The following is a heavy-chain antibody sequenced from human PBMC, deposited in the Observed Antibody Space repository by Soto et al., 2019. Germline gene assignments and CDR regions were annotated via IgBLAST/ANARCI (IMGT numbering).Heavy chain of an antibody. D-gene: IGHD1-26*01. Sequence: EVQLLESGGGLVQPGGSLRLYCAASGFTFSSYAMSWVRQAPGKGLEWVSAISGSGGSTYYADSVKGRFTISRDNSKNTLYLQMNSLRADDTAVYYCAKDKIVGATGRVRFDPWGQGTLVTVSS. V-gene: IGHV3-23*01. CDR1: GFTFSSYA. CDR3: AKDKIVGATGRVRFDP. CDR2: ISGSGGST. J-gene: IGHJ5*02.